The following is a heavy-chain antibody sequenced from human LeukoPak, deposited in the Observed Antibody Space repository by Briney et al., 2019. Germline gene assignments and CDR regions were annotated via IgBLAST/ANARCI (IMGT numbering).Heavy chain of an antibody. CDR3: ARDKIPAAGTPRGFDP. V-gene: IGHV3-74*03. CDR2: ITSDGSST. D-gene: IGHD6-13*01. Sequence: GGSLRLSCAASGLTLSSTWMHWVRQPPWKGLVWVARITSDGSSTTYAESVKGRFTISRDNAKNTLYLQMNSLRAEDTAVYYCARDKIPAAGTPRGFDPWGQGTLVTVSS. CDR1: GLTLSSTW. J-gene: IGHJ5*02.